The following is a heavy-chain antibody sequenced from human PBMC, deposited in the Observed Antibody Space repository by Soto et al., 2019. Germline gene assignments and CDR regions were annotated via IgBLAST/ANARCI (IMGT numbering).Heavy chain of an antibody. CDR2: ISAYSGNT. CDR1: GYTFTSYG. CDR3: ARCGRSGWYGSPDY. D-gene: IGHD6-19*01. Sequence: ASVKVSCKASGYTFTSYGISWVRRAPGQGLEWMGWISAYSGNTNYAQKLQGRVTMTRDTSTSTAYMELRSLRYDDTAVYYCARCGRSGWYGSPDYWGQGTLVTVSS. V-gene: IGHV1-18*04. J-gene: IGHJ4*02.